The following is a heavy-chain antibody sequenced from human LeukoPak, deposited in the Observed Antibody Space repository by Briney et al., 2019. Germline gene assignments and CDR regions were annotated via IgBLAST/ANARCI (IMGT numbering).Heavy chain of an antibody. V-gene: IGHV3-33*01. CDR1: GFTFSSYG. D-gene: IGHD6-13*01. J-gene: IGHJ5*02. CDR3: ARGAKGIAAAGNP. CDR2: IWYDGSNK. Sequence: GRSLRLSCAASGFTFSSYGMHWVRQAPGKGLEWVAVIWYDGSNKNYADSVKGRFTISRDNSKNTLYLQMNSLRAEDTAVYYCARGAKGIAAAGNPWGQGTLVTVSS.